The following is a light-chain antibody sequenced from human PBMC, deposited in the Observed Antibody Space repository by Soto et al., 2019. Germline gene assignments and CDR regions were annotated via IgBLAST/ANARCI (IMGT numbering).Light chain of an antibody. CDR3: QQSYSTPG. CDR2: AAS. CDR1: QSISSY. Sequence: DIQMTQSPSSLSASVGDRVTITCRASQSISSYLNWYQQKPGKAPKLLIYAASSLQSGVPSRFSGSGSGTYFTLTISSLQPEDFATYYCQQSYSTPGFGQGTKLEIK. J-gene: IGKJ2*03. V-gene: IGKV1-39*01.